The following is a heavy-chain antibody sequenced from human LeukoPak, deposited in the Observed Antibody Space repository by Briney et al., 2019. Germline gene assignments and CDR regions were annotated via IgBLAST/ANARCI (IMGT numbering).Heavy chain of an antibody. V-gene: IGHV4-59*01. D-gene: IGHD3-22*01. Sequence: SXTLSLTCTVSGGSISSYYWSWIRQPPGKGLEWIGYIYYSGSTNYNPSLKSRVTISVDTSKNQFSLRLSSVTAADTAVYYCARDTYYYDSSGYPVGYFDYWGQGTLVTVSS. CDR1: GGSISSYY. CDR3: ARDTYYYDSSGYPVGYFDY. CDR2: IYYSGST. J-gene: IGHJ4*02.